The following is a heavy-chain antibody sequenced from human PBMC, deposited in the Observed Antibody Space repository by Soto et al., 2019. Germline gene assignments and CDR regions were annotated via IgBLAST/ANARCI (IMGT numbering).Heavy chain of an antibody. CDR3: ARSLGYCTGGTCYYYFDY. CDR1: GGTFSSYA. CDR2: IIPIFGTA. Sequence: SVKVSCKASGGTFSSYAISWVRQAHGQGLEWMGGIIPIFGTANYAQKFQGRVTITADESTSTAYMELRSLRPDDTAVYYCARSLGYCTGGTCYYYFDYWGQGTLVTVSS. J-gene: IGHJ4*02. D-gene: IGHD2-15*01. V-gene: IGHV1-69*13.